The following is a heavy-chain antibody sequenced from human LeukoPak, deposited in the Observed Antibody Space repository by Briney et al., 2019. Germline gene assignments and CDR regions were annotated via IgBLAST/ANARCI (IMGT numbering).Heavy chain of an antibody. Sequence: PGGSLRLSCAASGFTFSSYGMHWVRQAPGKGLEWVAVISYDGSNKYYADSVKGRFTNSRDNSKNTLYLQMNSLRAEDTAVYYCAKEFMGYCGGDCYSDYWGQGTLVTVSS. V-gene: IGHV3-30*18. J-gene: IGHJ4*02. CDR2: ISYDGSNK. D-gene: IGHD2-21*02. CDR3: AKEFMGYCGGDCYSDY. CDR1: GFTFSSYG.